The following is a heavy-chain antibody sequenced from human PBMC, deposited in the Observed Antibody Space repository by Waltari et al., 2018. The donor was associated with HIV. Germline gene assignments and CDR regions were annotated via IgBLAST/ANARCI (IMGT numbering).Heavy chain of an antibody. V-gene: IGHV4-34*01. CDR1: GGSFSGYQ. Sequence: AGLLKPSETLSLTRAVYGGSFSGYQWSWIRQPPGKGLEWIGEINHSGSTNSNPSLKSRVTISVDTSKNQFSLKLSSVTAADTAVYYCATLPYGGRWYWGQGTLVTVSS. J-gene: IGHJ4*02. CDR3: ATLPYGGRWY. D-gene: IGHD2-15*01. CDR2: INHSGST.